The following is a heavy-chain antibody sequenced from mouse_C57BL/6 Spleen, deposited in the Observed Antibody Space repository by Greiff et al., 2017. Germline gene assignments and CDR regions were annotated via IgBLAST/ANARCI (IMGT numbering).Heavy chain of an antibody. CDR3: VLFMTTVVATRNFDY. CDR2: INPNYGTT. CDR1: GYSFTDYN. J-gene: IGHJ2*01. V-gene: IGHV1-39*01. Sequence: VQLKQSGPELVKPGASVKISCKASGYSFTDYNMNWVKQSNGKSLEWIGVINPNYGTTSYNQQFKGKAPLTVDQSSSTAYMQLNSLTSEDSAVYYFVLFMTTVVATRNFDYWGQGTTRTVSS. D-gene: IGHD1-1*01.